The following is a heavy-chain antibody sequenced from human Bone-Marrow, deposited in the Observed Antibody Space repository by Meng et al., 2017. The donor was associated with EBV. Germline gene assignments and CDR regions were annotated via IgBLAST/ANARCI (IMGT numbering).Heavy chain of an antibody. CDR2: IYYSGST. D-gene: IGHD6-25*01. Sequence: QLWLQESGPGLVKPSETLSLTGTVSGGSISSSSYYWGWIRQPPGKGLEWIGSIYYSGSTYYNLSLKSRVTISVDTSKNQFSLKLSSVTAADTAVYYCARLSPIAAYYFVGWGQGTLVTVSS. CDR1: GGSISSSSYY. V-gene: IGHV4-39*01. CDR3: ARLSPIAAYYFVG. J-gene: IGHJ4*02.